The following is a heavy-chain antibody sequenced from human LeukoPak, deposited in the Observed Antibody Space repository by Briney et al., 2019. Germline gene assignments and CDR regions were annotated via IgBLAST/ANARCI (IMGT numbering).Heavy chain of an antibody. Sequence: PGGSLRLSCAASGFTFSSYWMSWVRQAPGKGLEWVSGISWNSGSIGYADSVKGRFTISRDNAKNSLYLQMNSLRAEDTALYYCAKGDHYSSSWYYFDYWGQGTLVTVSS. CDR2: ISWNSGSI. D-gene: IGHD6-13*01. J-gene: IGHJ4*02. CDR3: AKGDHYSSSWYYFDY. CDR1: GFTFSSYW. V-gene: IGHV3-9*01.